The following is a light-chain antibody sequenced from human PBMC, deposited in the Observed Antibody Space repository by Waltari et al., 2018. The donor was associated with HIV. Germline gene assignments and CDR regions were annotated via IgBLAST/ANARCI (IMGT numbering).Light chain of an antibody. Sequence: SYVLTQPPSVSVAPGQTARITCGGHNIGSKSVHWYHQKSGQAPVLVVYDDIDRPSGIPERFSGSNSGNTATLTIGRAEAGDDAEGYCGVWDSSSNHVVFGGGTKLTVL. V-gene: IGLV3-21*02. CDR1: NIGSKS. J-gene: IGLJ2*01. CDR2: DDI. CDR3: GVWDSSSNHVV.